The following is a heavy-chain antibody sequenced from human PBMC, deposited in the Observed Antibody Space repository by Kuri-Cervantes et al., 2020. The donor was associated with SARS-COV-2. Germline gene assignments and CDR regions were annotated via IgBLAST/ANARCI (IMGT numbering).Heavy chain of an antibody. D-gene: IGHD2-8*01. Sequence: SVKVSCKASGGTFSSYAISWVRQAPGQGLEWMGGIIPIFGTANYAQKFQGRVTITADKSTSTAYMELSSLRSEDTAVYYCARGARKKLINLVLMVYAREYGMAVWGQGTTVTVSS. J-gene: IGHJ6*02. CDR1: GGTFSSYA. V-gene: IGHV1-69*06. CDR2: IIPIFGTA. CDR3: ARGARKKLINLVLMVYAREYGMAV.